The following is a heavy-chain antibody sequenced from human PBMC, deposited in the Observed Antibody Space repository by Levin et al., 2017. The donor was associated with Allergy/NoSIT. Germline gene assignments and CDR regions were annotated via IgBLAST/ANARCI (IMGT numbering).Heavy chain of an antibody. CDR2: IRSSGSTI. D-gene: IGHD1-26*01. CDR3: ARDVGSYNWFDP. V-gene: IGHV3-48*02. J-gene: IGHJ5*02. Sequence: GESLKISCAASGFTFSSYNMNWVRQAPGKGLEWVSYIRSSGSTIYYADSVKGRFTTSRDNVQKSLYLQMNSLRDEDTAIYYCARDVGSYNWFDPWGQGTVVTVSS. CDR1: GFTFSSYN.